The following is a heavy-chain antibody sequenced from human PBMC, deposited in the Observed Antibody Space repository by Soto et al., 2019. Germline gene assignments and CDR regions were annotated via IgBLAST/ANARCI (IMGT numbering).Heavy chain of an antibody. J-gene: IGHJ4*02. CDR2: IIPIFGTA. CDR1: GGTFGSYA. CDR3: ARVVEYSSGWSSNYFDY. Sequence: SVKVSCKASGGTFGSYAISWVRQAPGQGLEWMGGIIPIFGTANYAQKFQGRVTITADESTSTAYMELSSLRSEDTAVYYCARVVEYSSGWSSNYFDYWGQGTLVTVSP. D-gene: IGHD6-19*01. V-gene: IGHV1-69*13.